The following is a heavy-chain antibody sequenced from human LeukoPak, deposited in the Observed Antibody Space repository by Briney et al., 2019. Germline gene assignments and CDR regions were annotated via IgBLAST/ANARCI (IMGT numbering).Heavy chain of an antibody. J-gene: IGHJ4*02. V-gene: IGHV3-30-3*02. CDR3: AKDQTDFWSGYYDY. D-gene: IGHD3-3*01. CDR1: GFTFSSYG. Sequence: GGSLRLSCAASGFTFSSYGMHWVRQAPGKGLEWMAMISYDGSQKYHADSVTGRFTISRDNSKNTLYLQMNSLRDDDTAVYYCAKDQTDFWSGYYDYWGQGSLVTVSS. CDR2: ISYDGSQK.